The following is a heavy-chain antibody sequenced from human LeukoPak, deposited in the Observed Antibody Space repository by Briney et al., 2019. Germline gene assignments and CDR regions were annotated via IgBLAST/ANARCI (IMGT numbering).Heavy chain of an antibody. CDR2: INPSGGST. Sequence: GASVKVSCKASGYTFTSYYMHWVRQAPGQGLEWMGIINPSGGSTSYAQKFQGRVTMTEDTSTDTAYMELSSLRSGDTAVYYCVTVVLYYDSSGYYYGKYTRHWFDPWGQGTLVTVSS. CDR3: VTVVLYYDSSGYYYGKYTRHWFDP. V-gene: IGHV1-46*01. J-gene: IGHJ5*02. D-gene: IGHD3-22*01. CDR1: GYTFTSYY.